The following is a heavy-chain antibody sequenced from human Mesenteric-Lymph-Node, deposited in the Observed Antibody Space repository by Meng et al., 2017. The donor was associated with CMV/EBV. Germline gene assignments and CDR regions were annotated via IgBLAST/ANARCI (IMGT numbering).Heavy chain of an antibody. J-gene: IGHJ6*02. Sequence: ASVKVSCKASGGTFSSYAISWVRQAPGQGLEWMGWINPNSGGTNYAQKFQGRVTMTRDTSISTAYMELSRLRSDDTAVYYCARGGYYEGYYYGMDVWGQGTTVTVSS. D-gene: IGHD3-22*01. CDR1: GGTFSSYA. V-gene: IGHV1-2*02. CDR3: ARGGYYEGYYYGMDV. CDR2: INPNSGGT.